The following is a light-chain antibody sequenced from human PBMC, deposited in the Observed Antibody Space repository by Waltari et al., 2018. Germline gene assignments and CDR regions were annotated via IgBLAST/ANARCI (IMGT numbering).Light chain of an antibody. CDR1: HSLLFGSSRNY. CDR2: WAS. J-gene: IGKJ2*03. V-gene: IGKV4-1*01. CDR3: QHCYRAPYS. Sequence: IVMTQSPASLAVSLGERATINCKSNHSLLFGSSRNYLAWYQQRRGQPPKLLLYWASIRESGVPDRIVGSGSGTDFTLTINNLQAEDVALYYCQHCYRAPYSFGQGTKLEI.